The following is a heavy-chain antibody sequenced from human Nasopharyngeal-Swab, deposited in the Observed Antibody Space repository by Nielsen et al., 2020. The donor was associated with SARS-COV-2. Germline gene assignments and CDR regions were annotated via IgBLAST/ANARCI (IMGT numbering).Heavy chain of an antibody. V-gene: IGHV4-34*01. J-gene: IGHJ4*02. D-gene: IGHD6-6*01. CDR3: ARGYPFFEYSSSYYFDY. Sequence: WIRQPPGKGLEWIGEINHSGGTNYNPSLKSRVTISVDTSKNQFSLKLSSVTAADTAVYYCARGYPFFEYSSSYYFDYWGQGTLVTVSS. CDR2: INHSGGT.